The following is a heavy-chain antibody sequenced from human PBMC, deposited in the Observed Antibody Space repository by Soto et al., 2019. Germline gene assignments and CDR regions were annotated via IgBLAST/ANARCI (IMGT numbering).Heavy chain of an antibody. V-gene: IGHV3-23*01. D-gene: IGHD3-10*01. CDR2: ISRNGRDT. J-gene: IGHJ4*02. Sequence: AGGSVSLSCTTSGFTFSSYALNWVRQAPGKGLEWVSTISRNGRDTYYADSVRGRFTMTRDNSNDTIHLQMRDLRAEDAAIYFCSKEAHWDYYNSGAFALDYWGPGTLVTVSS. CDR3: SKEAHWDYYNSGAFALDY. CDR1: GFTFSSYA.